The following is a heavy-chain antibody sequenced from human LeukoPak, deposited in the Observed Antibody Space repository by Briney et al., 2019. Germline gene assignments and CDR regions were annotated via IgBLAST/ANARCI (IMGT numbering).Heavy chain of an antibody. CDR3: ARGPLDGVVPAAPRYMDV. D-gene: IGHD2-2*01. J-gene: IGHJ6*03. CDR2: ISSSSSYI. V-gene: IGHV3-21*01. Sequence: PGGSLRLSCAASGFTFSSYSMNWVRQAPGKGLEWVSSISSSSSYIYYADSVKGRFTISRDNAKNSLYLQMNSLRAEDTAVYYCARGPLDGVVPAAPRYMDVWGKGTTVTVSS. CDR1: GFTFSSYS.